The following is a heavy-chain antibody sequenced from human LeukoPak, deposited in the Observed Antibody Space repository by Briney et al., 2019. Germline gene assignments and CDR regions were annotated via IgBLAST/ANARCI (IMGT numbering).Heavy chain of an antibody. D-gene: IGHD3-22*01. CDR1: GGSISSYY. Sequence: SETLSLTCTVSGGSISSYYWSWIRQPPGKGLEWIGYIYYGGSTNYNPSLKSRVTISVDTSKNQFSLKLSSVTAADTAVYYCARDMNYYDSSGYYYWFDPWGQGTLVTVSS. V-gene: IGHV4-59*01. J-gene: IGHJ5*02. CDR2: IYYGGST. CDR3: ARDMNYYDSSGYYYWFDP.